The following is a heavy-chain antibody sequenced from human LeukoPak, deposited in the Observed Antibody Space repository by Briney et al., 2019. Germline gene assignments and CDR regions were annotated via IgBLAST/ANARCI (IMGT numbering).Heavy chain of an antibody. CDR2: ISDSGST. CDR1: GGSLSTHH. D-gene: IGHD3-22*01. CDR3: ARGYDSSAYYPFNY. V-gene: IGHV4-59*11. Sequence: PSETLSLTCVVSGGSLSTHHWSWIRQSPGRGLEWIGYISDSGSTNYNPSLKSRVTISVGTSKSQFSLMLSSVTAADTAVYYCARGYDSSAYYPFNYWGQGTLVTVSS. J-gene: IGHJ4*02.